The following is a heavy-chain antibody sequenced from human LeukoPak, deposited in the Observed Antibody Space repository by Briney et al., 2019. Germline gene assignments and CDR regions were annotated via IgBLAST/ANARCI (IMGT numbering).Heavy chain of an antibody. CDR2: IIPILGIA. CDR1: GGTFSSYA. V-gene: IGHV1-69*04. J-gene: IGHJ4*02. CDR3: ARDHYYGSGKLDY. Sequence: ASVKVSCKASGGTFSSYAISWVRQAPGQGREWMGRIIPILGIANYAQKFQGRVTITADKSTSTAYMELSSLRSEDTAVYYCARDHYYGSGKLDYWGQGTLVTVSS. D-gene: IGHD3-10*01.